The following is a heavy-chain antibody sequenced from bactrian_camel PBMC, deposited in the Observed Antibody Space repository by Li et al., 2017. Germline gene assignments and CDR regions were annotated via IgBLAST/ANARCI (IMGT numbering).Heavy chain of an antibody. CDR2: FDSDGDS. Sequence: HVQLVESGGGSVQSGGSLRLSCEASGYKINSKSSSACMAWFRQTPGKEREGIASFDSDGDSEIADSVKGRFSISKDNAKRTLYLQMNNLKPEDTATYYCAADDGFAGSWCYVRGFNNKYWGQGTQVTVS. D-gene: IGHD3*01. J-gene: IGHJ4*01. CDR1: GYKINSKSSSAC. V-gene: IGHV3S6*01. CDR3: AADDGFAGSWCYVRGFNNKY.